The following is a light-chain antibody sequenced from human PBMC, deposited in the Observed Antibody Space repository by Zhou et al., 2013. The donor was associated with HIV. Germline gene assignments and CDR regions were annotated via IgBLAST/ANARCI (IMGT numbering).Light chain of an antibody. CDR3: QQSYTALPFT. CDR2: GAS. J-gene: IGKJ3*01. CDR1: QSIASY. Sequence: DIQMTQSPSSLSASVGDRVSITCRASQSIASYLNWYQQKPGKAPKLLIYGASHLSSGVPSRFSGSGSGTDFTLTINRLQPEDFATYYCQQSYTALPFTFGPGTTVDLK. V-gene: IGKV1-39*01.